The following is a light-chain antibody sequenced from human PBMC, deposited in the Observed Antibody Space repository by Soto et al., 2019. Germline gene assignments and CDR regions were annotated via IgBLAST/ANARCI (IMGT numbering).Light chain of an antibody. CDR3: MQGTHWPPWT. V-gene: IGKV2-30*02. CDR1: QSLLHSDGNTY. CDR2: RVS. J-gene: IGKJ1*01. Sequence: DVVMTQSPLSLPVTLGQPASISCRSSQSLLHSDGNTYLNWFQQRPGQSPRRLMYRVSNRDSGVPDRFSGSGSGTDFTLKSSRVEAEDVGVYYCMQGTHWPPWTFGQGTKVEIK.